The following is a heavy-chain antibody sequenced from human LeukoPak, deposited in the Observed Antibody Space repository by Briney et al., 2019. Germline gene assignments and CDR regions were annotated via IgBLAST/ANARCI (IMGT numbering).Heavy chain of an antibody. J-gene: IGHJ4*02. Sequence: SETLPLTCTVSGGSISSYYWSWIRQPPGKGLEWIGEIYHSGSTNYNPSLKSRVTISVDKSKNQFSLKLSSVTAADTAVYYCARDSYSSSWYRVYWGQGTLVTVSS. CDR2: IYHSGST. D-gene: IGHD6-13*01. V-gene: IGHV4-59*12. CDR3: ARDSYSSSWYRVY. CDR1: GGSISSYY.